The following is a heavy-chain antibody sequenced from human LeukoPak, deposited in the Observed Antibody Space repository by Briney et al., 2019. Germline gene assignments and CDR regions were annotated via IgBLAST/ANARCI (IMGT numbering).Heavy chain of an antibody. V-gene: IGHV1-18*01. CDR1: GYTFTSYG. CDR3: ARGGNYYDSSGYPFDY. D-gene: IGHD3-22*01. Sequence: GASVKVSCTASGYTFTSYGISWVRQAPGQGLEWMGWISAYNGSTNYAQKLQGRVTMTTDTSTSTAYMELRSLRSDDTAVYYCARGGNYYDSSGYPFDYWGQGTLVTVSS. CDR2: ISAYNGST. J-gene: IGHJ4*02.